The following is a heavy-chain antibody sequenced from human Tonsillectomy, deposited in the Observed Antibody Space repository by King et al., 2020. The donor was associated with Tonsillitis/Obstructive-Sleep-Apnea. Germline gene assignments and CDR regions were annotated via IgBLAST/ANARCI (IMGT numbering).Heavy chain of an antibody. CDR2: IYYSGNT. CDR1: GGSISSGGYY. Sequence: LQLQESGPGLVKPSQTLSLTCTVSGGSISSGGYYWSWIRQHPGKGLEWIGCIYYSGNTYYNPSLKSRLTISVDTSKNQFSLKLSSVTPADTALYYCARGTTVKSFDYWGQGTLVTVSS. V-gene: IGHV4-31*03. J-gene: IGHJ4*02. D-gene: IGHD4-17*01. CDR3: ARGTTVKSFDY.